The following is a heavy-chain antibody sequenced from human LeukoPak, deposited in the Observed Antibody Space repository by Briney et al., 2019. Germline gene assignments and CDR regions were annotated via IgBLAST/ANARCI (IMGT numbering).Heavy chain of an antibody. J-gene: IGHJ5*02. V-gene: IGHV4-4*08. D-gene: IGHD3-22*01. Sequence: PSDTLSLTCAVSAGSICNSYCSWARQPPGKGLEFIGYISTGGDINYSPSLRSRATMSINPSNNQLSLTLTSVTTADTAVYFCVRGPGRGYDLEPWGQGSPVTISS. CDR1: AGSICNSY. CDR3: VRGPGRGYDLEP. CDR2: ISTGGDI.